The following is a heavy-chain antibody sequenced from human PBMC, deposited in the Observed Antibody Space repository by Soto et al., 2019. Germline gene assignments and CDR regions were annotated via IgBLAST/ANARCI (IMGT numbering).Heavy chain of an antibody. J-gene: IGHJ3*02. CDR3: GRGEVRGPFDI. V-gene: IGHV4-30-4*01. CDR2: IHNSGST. Sequence: PSETLSLTCTVSGGSMNSHDYYWSWIRQPPGKGLEWIGYIHNSGSTYYNPSLKSRLTISSDMSKNQFSLRLNSVTAADTALYFCGRGEVRGPFDIWGQGTKVTV. CDR1: GGSMNSHDYY. D-gene: IGHD3-10*01.